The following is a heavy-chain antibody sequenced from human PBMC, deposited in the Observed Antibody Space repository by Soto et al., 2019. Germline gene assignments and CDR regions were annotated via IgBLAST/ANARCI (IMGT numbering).Heavy chain of an antibody. CDR2: ISGSGGST. Sequence: GGSLRLSCAASGFTFSSYAMSWVRQAPGKGLEWVSAISGSGGSTYYADSVKGRFTTSRDNSKNTLYLQMNSLRAEDTAVYYCAKVRASRYERDVRGFDYWGQGTLVTVSS. CDR3: AKVRASRYERDVRGFDY. J-gene: IGHJ4*02. D-gene: IGHD3-10*02. CDR1: GFTFSSYA. V-gene: IGHV3-23*01.